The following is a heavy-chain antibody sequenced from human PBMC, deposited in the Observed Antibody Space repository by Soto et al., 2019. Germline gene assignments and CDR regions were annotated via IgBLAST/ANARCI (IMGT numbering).Heavy chain of an antibody. V-gene: IGHV3-23*01. J-gene: IGHJ3*02. Sequence: GGSLRLSCAASGFTFSYYAMSWVRQAPGKGLEWVSVISGSGGSTFYADSVKGRFTISRDNSKNTLYLQMNSLRAEDTAVYFCAKGRGRGVVARGEDAFDIWGKGTMVTVS. D-gene: IGHD5-12*01. CDR1: GFTFSYYA. CDR3: AKGRGRGVVARGEDAFDI. CDR2: ISGSGGST.